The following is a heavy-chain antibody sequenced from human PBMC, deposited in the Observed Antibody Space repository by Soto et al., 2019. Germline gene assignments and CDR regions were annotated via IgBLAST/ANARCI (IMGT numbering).Heavy chain of an antibody. Sequence: SETLSLTCTVSGGSISSGGYYWSWIRQHPGKGLEWIGYIYYSGSTYYNPSLKSRVTISVDTSKNQFSLKLSSVTAADTAVYYCARDRRSTRDYYDSSGLPLYYYYGMDVWGQGTTVTVSS. CDR2: IYYSGST. CDR1: GGSISSGGYY. J-gene: IGHJ6*02. CDR3: ARDRRSTRDYYDSSGLPLYYYYGMDV. V-gene: IGHV4-31*03. D-gene: IGHD3-22*01.